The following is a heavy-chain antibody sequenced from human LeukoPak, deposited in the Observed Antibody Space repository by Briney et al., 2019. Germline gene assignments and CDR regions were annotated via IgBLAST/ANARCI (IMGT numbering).Heavy chain of an antibody. Sequence: PGGSLRLSCAASGFTFSSYAMSWVRQAPGKGLEWVSAISGSGGSTYYADSVKGRFTISRDNSKNTLYLQMNSLRAEDTAVYYCAKSVLRYCSGGSCYSRVYFDYWGQGTLVTVSS. V-gene: IGHV3-23*01. D-gene: IGHD2-15*01. J-gene: IGHJ4*02. CDR3: AKSVLRYCSGGSCYSRVYFDY. CDR1: GFTFSSYA. CDR2: ISGSGGST.